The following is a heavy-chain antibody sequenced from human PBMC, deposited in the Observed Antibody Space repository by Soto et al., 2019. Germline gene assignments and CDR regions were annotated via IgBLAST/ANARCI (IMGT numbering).Heavy chain of an antibody. CDR2: IIPIFGTA. Sequence: QVQLVQSGAEVKKPGSSVKVSCKASGGTFSSYAISWVRQAPGQGLEWMGGIIPIFGTANYAQKFQGRVTITAGESTSTAYMELSSLRSEDTAGYYWARALRYSYGGGGYYFDYWGQGTLVTVSS. J-gene: IGHJ4*02. V-gene: IGHV1-69*01. D-gene: IGHD5-18*01. CDR3: ARALRYSYGGGGYYFDY. CDR1: GGTFSSYA.